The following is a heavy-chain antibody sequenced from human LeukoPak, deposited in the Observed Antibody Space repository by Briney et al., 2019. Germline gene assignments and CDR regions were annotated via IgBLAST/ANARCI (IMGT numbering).Heavy chain of an antibody. CDR3: ARGGGRNTAMVWAFDY. Sequence: PGGSLRLSCAASGFTFSSYAMHWVRQAPGKGLEYVSAISSNGGSTYYANSVKGRFTISRDNSKNTLFLQMGSLRAEDMAVYYCARGGGRNTAMVWAFDYWGQGTLVTVSS. CDR1: GFTFSSYA. CDR2: ISSNGGST. J-gene: IGHJ4*02. D-gene: IGHD5-18*01. V-gene: IGHV3-64*01.